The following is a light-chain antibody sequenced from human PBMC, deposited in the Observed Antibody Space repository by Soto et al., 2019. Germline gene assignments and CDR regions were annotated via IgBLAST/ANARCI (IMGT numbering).Light chain of an antibody. CDR1: NSELGSYNL. CDR3: CSYAGDYMFV. CDR2: EGT. J-gene: IGLJ1*01. V-gene: IGLV2-23*01. Sequence: QSAMTQPASVSGSPGQSITISCTGTNSELGSYNLVSWFQQHPGKVPKVMIYEGTKRPSGVSDRFSGSKSDNTASLTIAGLQAEDEGDYYCCSYAGDYMFVVGTGTKLTV.